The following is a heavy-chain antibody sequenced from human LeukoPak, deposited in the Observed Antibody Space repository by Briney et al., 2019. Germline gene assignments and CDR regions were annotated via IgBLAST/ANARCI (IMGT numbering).Heavy chain of an antibody. Sequence: PGGSLRLSCAASGFTFSAHYLDWVRQAPGKGLEWVGRSRNKANSYTTEYAASVRGRFTISRDDSKNSLYLQMNSLKIEDTAVYYCARDHDILTGYSVSYYMDVWGKGTTVTVSS. D-gene: IGHD3-9*01. V-gene: IGHV3-72*01. J-gene: IGHJ6*03. CDR1: GFTFSAHY. CDR3: ARDHDILTGYSVSYYMDV. CDR2: SRNKANSYTT.